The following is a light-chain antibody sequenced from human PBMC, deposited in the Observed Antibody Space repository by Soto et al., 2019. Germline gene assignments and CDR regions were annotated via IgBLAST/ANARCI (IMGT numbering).Light chain of an antibody. Sequence: QSVLTQPPSVSGAPGQRVTISCTGSSSKIGAGYDVHWYQQLPRTAPKLLIYGNSNRPSGVPDRFSGSKSGTSASLAITGLQAEDEADYYCQSYDSSLSGHVVFGGGTKLTVL. CDR2: GNS. V-gene: IGLV1-40*01. CDR3: QSYDSSLSGHVV. CDR1: SSKIGAGYD. J-gene: IGLJ2*01.